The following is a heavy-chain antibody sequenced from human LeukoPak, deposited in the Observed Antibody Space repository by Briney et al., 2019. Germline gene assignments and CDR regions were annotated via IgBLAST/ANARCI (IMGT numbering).Heavy chain of an antibody. V-gene: IGHV4-34*01. CDR3: ARRLAVGGRWD. Sequence: PSETLSLTCAVYGGSFSGYYWSWIRQPPGKGLEWIGEINHSGSTNYNPSLKSRVTISVDTSKNQCSLKLTSLTAADTAVYYCARRLAVGGRWDWAQGTLVTVSS. CDR2: INHSGST. D-gene: IGHD6-19*01. CDR1: GGSFSGYY. J-gene: IGHJ4*02.